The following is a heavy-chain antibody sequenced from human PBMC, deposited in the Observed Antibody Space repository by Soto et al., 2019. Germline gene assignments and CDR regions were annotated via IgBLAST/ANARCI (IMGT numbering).Heavy chain of an antibody. CDR2: VYSGGST. V-gene: IGHV3-66*01. J-gene: IGHJ3*02. Sequence: EVQLVESGGGLVQPGGSLRLSCSASGFSVSSNYMSWVRQAPGKGLQWVSLVYSGGSTNYADSVKDRFIISRDNSKNTLYLQMNSLRAEDTAVYYCASYYDFWSGYYAFDIWGQGTVVTVSS. D-gene: IGHD3-3*01. CDR1: GFSVSSNY. CDR3: ASYYDFWSGYYAFDI.